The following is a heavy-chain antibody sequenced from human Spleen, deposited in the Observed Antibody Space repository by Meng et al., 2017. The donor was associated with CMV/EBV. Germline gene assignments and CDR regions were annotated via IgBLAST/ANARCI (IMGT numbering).Heavy chain of an antibody. J-gene: IGHJ4*02. D-gene: IGHD3-3*01. Sequence: GGSLRLSCSASGFTFGSHGMHWVRQAPGKGLQWVAVLWHDGETNYQEDSVKGRFTISRDNSKNTLFLQMNSLRDEDTAMYYCVKGAYYDFWTGYFTSRDWGQGTLVTVSS. CDR1: GFTFGSHG. CDR2: LWHDGETN. V-gene: IGHV3-33*03. CDR3: VKGAYYDFWTGYFTSRD.